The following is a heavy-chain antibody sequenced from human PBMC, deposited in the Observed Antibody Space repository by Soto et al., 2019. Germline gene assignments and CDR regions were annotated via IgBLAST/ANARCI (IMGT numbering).Heavy chain of an antibody. D-gene: IGHD3-10*01. CDR2: INTDGSST. V-gene: IGHV3-74*03. J-gene: IGHJ4*02. CDR1: GFTFSSYW. CDR3: VKAAARGDY. Sequence: GGSLRLSCAASGFTFSSYWMHWVRQVPGKGLVWVSRINTDGSSTTYADSVKGRFTISRDNAKSTLYLQMNSLRAEDTAVYYCVKAAARGDYWGQGTLVTVSS.